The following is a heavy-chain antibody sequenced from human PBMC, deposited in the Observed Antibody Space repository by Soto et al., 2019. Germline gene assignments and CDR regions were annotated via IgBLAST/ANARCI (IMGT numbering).Heavy chain of an antibody. CDR1: GFTCSNFA. D-gene: IGHD1-20*01. V-gene: IGHV3-74*01. CDR3: ARDYNWNAFDY. J-gene: IGHJ4*02. CDR2: INSDGSRT. Sequence: GGSLRLSCAGAGFTCSNFAIHWVRQVPGKGLEWVSRINSDGSRTTFADSVKGRFTVSRDNAKYTLSLEMNSLRPEDTALYYCARDYNWNAFDYWGPGTLVTVSS.